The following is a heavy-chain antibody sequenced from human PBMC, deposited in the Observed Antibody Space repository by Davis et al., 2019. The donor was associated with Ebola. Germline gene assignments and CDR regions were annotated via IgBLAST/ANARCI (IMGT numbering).Heavy chain of an antibody. J-gene: IGHJ4*02. CDR2: IYSGGSR. Sequence: GGSLRLSCAASGFTVSSNYMNWVRQAPGKGLEWVSVIYSGGSRYYTDSGKGRFTISRDTSKNMLYLQMNSLRAEDTAVYFCASGFGNYLNYWGQGTLVTVSS. CDR3: ASGFGNYLNY. D-gene: IGHD3-10*01. V-gene: IGHV3-53*01. CDR1: GFTVSSNY.